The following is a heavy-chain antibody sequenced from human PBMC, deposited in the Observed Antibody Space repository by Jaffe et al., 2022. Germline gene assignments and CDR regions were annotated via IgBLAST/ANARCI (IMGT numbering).Heavy chain of an antibody. V-gene: IGHV1-69*05. J-gene: IGHJ6*03. CDR1: GGTFSSYA. D-gene: IGHD3-10*01. CDR3: ARASFGVRGVNFYYYYYMDV. CDR2: IIPIFGTA. Sequence: QVQLVQSGAEVKKPGSSVKVSCKASGGTFSSYAISWVRQAPGQGLEWMGGIIPIFGTANYAQKFQGRVTITTDESTSTAYMELSSLRSEDTAVYYCARASFGVRGVNFYYYYYMDVWGKGTTVTVSS.